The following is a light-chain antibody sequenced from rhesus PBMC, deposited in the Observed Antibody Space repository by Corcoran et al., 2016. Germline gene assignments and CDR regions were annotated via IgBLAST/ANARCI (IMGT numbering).Light chain of an antibody. CDR3: MQSIEFPLT. CDR1: QSLLDSDGYSC. CDR2: EVS. Sequence: DIVMTQTPLSLPVTPGEPASISCRSSQSLLDSDGYSCLDWYLQKPGQSPQPLIYEVSNRVSGVPDRFRGSGSGNDFTLKIRRVEAGDVGVCYCMQSIEFPLTFGGGTKVEIK. V-gene: IGKV2-90*01. J-gene: IGKJ4*01.